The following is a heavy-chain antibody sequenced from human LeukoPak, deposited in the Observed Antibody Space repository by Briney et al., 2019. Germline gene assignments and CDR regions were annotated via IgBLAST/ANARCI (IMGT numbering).Heavy chain of an antibody. CDR3: ARQFRAAMVTHFDY. Sequence: PSETLSLTCTVSGGSISSSSYYWGWIRQPPGKGLEWIGSIYYSGSTYYNPSLKSRVTISVDTSKNQFSLKLSSVTAADTAVYYCARQFRAAMVTHFDYWGQGTLVTVSS. J-gene: IGHJ4*02. CDR2: IYYSGST. V-gene: IGHV4-39*01. CDR1: GGSISSSSYY. D-gene: IGHD5-18*01.